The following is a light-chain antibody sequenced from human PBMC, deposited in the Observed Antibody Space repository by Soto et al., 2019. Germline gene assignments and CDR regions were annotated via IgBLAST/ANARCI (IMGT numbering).Light chain of an antibody. CDR3: HQDRSSPCT. V-gene: IGKV3-20*01. J-gene: IGKJ1*01. Sequence: EIVLTQSPGTLSLSPGQRATLSCRASQSGFSFYLAWCQQKPGQAPRLLINGASSRATGIPNRFSGSESGIDCTLTISTPEHEGVAVYYCHQDRSSPCTLGRGTMVEIK. CDR2: GAS. CDR1: QSGFSFY.